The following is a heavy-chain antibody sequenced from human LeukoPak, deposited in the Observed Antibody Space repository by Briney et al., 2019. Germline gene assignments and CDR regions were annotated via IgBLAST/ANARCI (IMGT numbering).Heavy chain of an antibody. CDR1: GVSTGSQNFY. V-gene: IGHV4-39*02. CDR3: ARLRDYGNLFFYFYMDV. CDR2: IYHTGSA. J-gene: IGHJ6*03. D-gene: IGHD4-17*01. Sequence: SETLSLTCSVSGVSTGSQNFYWAWIRQPPGKGLEWIGNIYHTGSAYYSAALKSRVTISIGTSKDNFSLRLTSLTAADTAVYYCARLRDYGNLFFYFYMDVWGKGATVTVSS.